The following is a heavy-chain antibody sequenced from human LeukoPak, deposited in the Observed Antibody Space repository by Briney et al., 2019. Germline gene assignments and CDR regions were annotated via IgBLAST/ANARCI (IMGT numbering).Heavy chain of an antibody. D-gene: IGHD3-22*01. CDR3: AKALSAYYNTIKDY. J-gene: IGHJ4*02. CDR1: GFTFSSYW. CDR2: IDSDGSST. V-gene: IGHV3-74*01. Sequence: PGGSLRLSCAASGFTFSSYWMHWVRQVPGKGLVWVSRIDSDGSSTYYADSVKGRFTISRDNSKNTLYLQMNSLRAEDTALYYCAKALSAYYNTIKDYWGQGTLVTVSS.